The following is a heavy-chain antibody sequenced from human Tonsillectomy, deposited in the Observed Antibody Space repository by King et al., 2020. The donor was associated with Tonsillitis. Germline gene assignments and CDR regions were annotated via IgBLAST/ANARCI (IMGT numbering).Heavy chain of an antibody. V-gene: IGHV1-18*01. CDR3: ARLGIWFGELLFSKLDY. CDR1: GYTFTSYG. Sequence: VQLVESGAEVKKPGASVKVSCKASGYTFTSYGISWVRQAPGQGLEWMGWISAYNGNTNYAQKLQGRVTMTTDTSTSTAYMELRILRSDDTAVYYCARLGIWFGELLFSKLDYWGQGTLVTVSS. J-gene: IGHJ4*02. D-gene: IGHD3-10*01. CDR2: ISAYNGNT.